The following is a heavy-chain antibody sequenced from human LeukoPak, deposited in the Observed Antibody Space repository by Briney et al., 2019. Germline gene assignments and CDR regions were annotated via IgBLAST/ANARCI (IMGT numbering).Heavy chain of an antibody. V-gene: IGHV4-34*01. Sequence: SETLSLTCAVYGGSFSGYYWSWIRQPPGKGLEWIGEINHSGSTNYNPSLKSRVTISVDTSKNQFSLKLSSVTAADTAVYYCARGEYYYGSGSYYSAFDYWGQGTLVTVSS. CDR1: GGSFSGYY. J-gene: IGHJ4*02. D-gene: IGHD3-10*01. CDR3: ARGEYYYGSGSYYSAFDY. CDR2: INHSGST.